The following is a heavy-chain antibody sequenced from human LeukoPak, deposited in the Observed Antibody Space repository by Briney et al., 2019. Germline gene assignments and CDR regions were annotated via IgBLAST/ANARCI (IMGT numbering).Heavy chain of an antibody. CDR2: ISAYNGNT. CDR1: GGTFSRHA. V-gene: IGHV1-18*01. D-gene: IGHD2-2*01. CDR3: AREQNIVVVPAAQLYYYYYGMDV. J-gene: IGHJ6*02. Sequence: GASVKVSCKASGGTFSRHAMSWLRQAPGQGLEWMGWISAYNGNTNYAQKLQGRVTMTTDTSTSTAYMELRSLRSDDTAVYYCAREQNIVVVPAAQLYYYYYGMDVWGQGTTVTVSS.